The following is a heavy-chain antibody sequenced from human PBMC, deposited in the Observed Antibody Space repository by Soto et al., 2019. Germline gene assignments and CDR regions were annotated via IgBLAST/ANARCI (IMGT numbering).Heavy chain of an antibody. CDR1: GASLSSYY. CDR2: IYPSGNT. V-gene: IGHV4-4*07. CDR3: ARGSLQFDP. J-gene: IGHJ5*02. Sequence: QVQLQESGPGLVKSSETLSLTCTVSGASLSSYYWSWIRQPAGKGLEWIGRIYPSGNTNYKSSLNSRVTMSVDPPKNQFSLTLSSLTAADTAVYYCARGSLQFDPWGQGTLVTVSS.